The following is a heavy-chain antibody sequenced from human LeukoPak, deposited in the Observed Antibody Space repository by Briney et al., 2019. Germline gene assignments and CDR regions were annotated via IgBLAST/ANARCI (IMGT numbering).Heavy chain of an antibody. Sequence: GGSLRLSCTASGLTFGDYAMSWFRQAPGKGLEWVGFIRGNTYGGTTEFAASVKGRFTISRDDSKSIAYLQMNSLKTEDTAVYYRTRGGGRGDYWGQGTLVTVSS. CDR1: GLTFGDYA. V-gene: IGHV3-49*03. J-gene: IGHJ4*02. CDR3: TRGGGRGDY. CDR2: IRGNTYGGTT. D-gene: IGHD3-16*01.